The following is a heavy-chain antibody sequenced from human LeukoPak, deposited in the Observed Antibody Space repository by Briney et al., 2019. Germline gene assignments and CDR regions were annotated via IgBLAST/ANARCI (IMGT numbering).Heavy chain of an antibody. J-gene: IGHJ5*02. CDR2: ASGSGGTT. V-gene: IGHV3-23*01. CDR1: GFSFSSYA. Sequence: GGSLRLSCAASGFSFSSYAMSWVRQAPGKGLEWVPSASGSGGTTDYADSVKGRFIISRDNPRNTLYLQMNSLRGEDTAMYYCTKGQSGTSFDPWGQGTLVTVSS. CDR3: TKGQSGTSFDP. D-gene: IGHD2-15*01.